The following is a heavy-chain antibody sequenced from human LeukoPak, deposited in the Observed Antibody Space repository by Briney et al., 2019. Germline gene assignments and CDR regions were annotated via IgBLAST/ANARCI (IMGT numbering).Heavy chain of an antibody. D-gene: IGHD1-20*01. CDR2: IGLASGFT. CDR1: GFIFSSYS. Sequence: GGSLRLSCAASGFIFSSYSMNWVRQAPGRGREWISYIGLASGFTPYADSVKGRFTISSDTATNSLYLHMHSLRAEDTAVYYCARDHNWAFDYWGQEALVTVSS. CDR3: ARDHNWAFDY. V-gene: IGHV3-21*05. J-gene: IGHJ4*02.